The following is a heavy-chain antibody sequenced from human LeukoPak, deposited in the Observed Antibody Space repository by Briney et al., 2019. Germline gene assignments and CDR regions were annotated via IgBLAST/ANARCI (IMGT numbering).Heavy chain of an antibody. CDR3: AKGVVRGGHFDY. D-gene: IGHD3-3*01. CDR2: TYYSGGT. CDR1: GGSIGSSTYY. Sequence: SETPSLTCTVSGGSIGSSTYYWAWIRQAPGKGLEWIGSTYYSGGTYYDPSLKSRVTISVDTSKNQLSLKLTSVTAADTAVYYCAKGVVRGGHFDYWGQGTLVTVSS. V-gene: IGHV4-39*05. J-gene: IGHJ4*02.